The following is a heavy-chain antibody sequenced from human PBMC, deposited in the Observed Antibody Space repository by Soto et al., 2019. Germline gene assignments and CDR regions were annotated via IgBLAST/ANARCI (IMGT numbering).Heavy chain of an antibody. CDR3: ASMQQLGYYFDY. CDR2: ISSSSRTI. D-gene: IGHD6-13*01. V-gene: IGHV3-48*02. J-gene: IGHJ4*02. CDR1: GFTFSSYS. Sequence: EVQLVESGGGLVQPGGSLRLSCAASGFTFSSYSMNWVRQAPGKGLEWVSYISSSSRTIYYADSVKGRFTISRDNAKNSLYLQMNSLRDEDTAVYYCASMQQLGYYFDYWGQGTLVTVSS.